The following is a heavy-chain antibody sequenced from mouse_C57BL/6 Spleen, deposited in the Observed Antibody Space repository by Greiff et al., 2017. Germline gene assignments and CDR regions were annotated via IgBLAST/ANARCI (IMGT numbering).Heavy chain of an antibody. V-gene: IGHV1-82*01. CDR2: IYPGDGDT. D-gene: IGHD1-1*01. Sequence: QVQLQQSGPELVKPGASVKISCKASGYAFSSSWMNWVKQRPGKGLEWIGRIYPGDGDTNYNGKFKGKATLTADKSSSTAYMQLSSLTSEDSAVYFCATPTVPPYWYFDVWGTGTTVTVSS. J-gene: IGHJ1*03. CDR1: GYAFSSSW. CDR3: ATPTVPPYWYFDV.